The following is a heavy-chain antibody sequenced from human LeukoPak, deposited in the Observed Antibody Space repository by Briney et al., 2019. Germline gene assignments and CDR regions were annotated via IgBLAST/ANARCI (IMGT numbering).Heavy chain of an antibody. Sequence: SETLSLTCTVSGGSISSYYWSWIRQPPGKGLEWIGYIYYSGSTNYNPSLKSRVTISVDTSKNQFSLKLSSVTAADTAVYYCARGLSGPGVYYFDYWGQGTLVTVPS. D-gene: IGHD6-19*01. J-gene: IGHJ4*02. CDR1: GGSISSYY. CDR2: IYYSGST. V-gene: IGHV4-59*12. CDR3: ARGLSGPGVYYFDY.